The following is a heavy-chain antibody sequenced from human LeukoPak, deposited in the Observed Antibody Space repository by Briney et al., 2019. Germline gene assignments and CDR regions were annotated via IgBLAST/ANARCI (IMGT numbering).Heavy chain of an antibody. D-gene: IGHD4-17*01. CDR2: IYPGDSDT. CDR3: ARRTVNLYYFDY. V-gene: IGHV5-51*01. Sequence: KLGESLKISCKGSGYSFTSYWIGWVRQMPGKGLEWMGIIYPGDSDTRYSPSFQGQVTISADKSISTAYLERKPLEGSDTAMYYCARRTVNLYYFDYWGQGTLVTVSS. J-gene: IGHJ4*02. CDR1: GYSFTSYW.